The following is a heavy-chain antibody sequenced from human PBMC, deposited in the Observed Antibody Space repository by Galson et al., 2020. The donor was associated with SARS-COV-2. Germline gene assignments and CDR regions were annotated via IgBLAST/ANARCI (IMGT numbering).Heavy chain of an antibody. CDR3: ARTSSYCSGGSCYDY. CDR1: GFSLSTSGMC. D-gene: IGHD2-15*01. CDR2: IDWDDDK. Sequence: SGPTLVKPTQTLTLTCTFSGFSLSTSGMCVSWIRQPTGKALEWLARIDWDDDKYYSTSLKTRLTISKDTSKNQVVLTMTNMDPVDTATYYCARTSSYCSGGSCYDYWGQGTLVTVSS. J-gene: IGHJ4*02. V-gene: IGHV2-70*11.